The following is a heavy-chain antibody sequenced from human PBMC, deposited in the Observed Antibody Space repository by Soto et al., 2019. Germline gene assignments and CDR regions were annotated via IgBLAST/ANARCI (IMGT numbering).Heavy chain of an antibody. CDR3: GRDGTKTLRDWFDP. CDR1: GGSVSSGSYY. J-gene: IGHJ5*02. CDR2: IYYSGST. Sequence: SETLSLTCTVSGGSVSSGSYYWSWIRQPPGKGLEWIGYIYYSGSTNYNPSLKSRVTISVDTSKKQFSLKLRSVTAADTAVYYCGRDGTKTLRDWFDPWGQGISVTVSS. D-gene: IGHD1-1*01. V-gene: IGHV4-61*01.